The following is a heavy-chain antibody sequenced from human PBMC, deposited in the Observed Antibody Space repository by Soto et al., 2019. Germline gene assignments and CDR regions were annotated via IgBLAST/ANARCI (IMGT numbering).Heavy chain of an antibody. CDR3: ARAASVWGSYRLH. J-gene: IGHJ4*02. CDR1: GFTVSSNY. D-gene: IGHD3-16*02. V-gene: IGHV3-53*01. Sequence: EVQLGESGGGLIQPGGSLRLSCAASGFTVSSNYMSWVRQAPGKGLEWVSVIYSGGSTYYADSVKGRFTISRDNSKNTLYLQMNSLRAEVTAVYYCARAASVWGSYRLHWGQGTLVTVSS. CDR2: IYSGGST.